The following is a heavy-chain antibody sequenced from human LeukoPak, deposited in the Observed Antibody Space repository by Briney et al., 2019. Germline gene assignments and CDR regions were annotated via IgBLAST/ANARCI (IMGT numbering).Heavy chain of an antibody. J-gene: IGHJ4*02. CDR3: ARDVKSDSSGYSDY. V-gene: IGHV4-30-4*08. CDR2: IYYSGST. D-gene: IGHD3-22*01. Sequence: SQTLSLTCTVSGGSISSGDYYWSWIRLPPGKGLEWIGYIYYSGSTYYNPSLKSRVTISVDTSKNQFSLKLSSVTAADTAVYYCARDVKSDSSGYSDYWGQGTLVTVSS. CDR1: GGSISSGDYY.